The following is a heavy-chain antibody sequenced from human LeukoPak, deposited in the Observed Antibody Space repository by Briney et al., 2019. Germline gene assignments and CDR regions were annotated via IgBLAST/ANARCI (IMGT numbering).Heavy chain of an antibody. CDR3: ARARQNPYFEERRRGNWFDP. CDR1: GYSLSSGYY. J-gene: IGHJ5*02. D-gene: IGHD3-9*01. CDR2: IYHSGRT. Sequence: QTLSLTCTLSGYSLSSGYYWGWIRQAPGKGLEGIGSIYHSGRTYYNPSLKSRPTIAVAPSTNQFSLKLNSVTAADTAVYYCARARQNPYFEERRRGNWFDPWGQGTQVTVS. V-gene: IGHV4-38-2*02.